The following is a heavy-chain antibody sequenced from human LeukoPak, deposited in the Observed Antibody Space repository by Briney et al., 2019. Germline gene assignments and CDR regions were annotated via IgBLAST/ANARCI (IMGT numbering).Heavy chain of an antibody. CDR3: ARSYCSGGSCWVYFDY. D-gene: IGHD2-15*01. V-gene: IGHV4-34*01. CDR2: INHSGST. Sequence: SETLSPTCAVYGGSFSGYYWSWIRQPPGKGLEWIGEINHSGSTNYNPSLKSRVTISVDTSKNQFSLKLSSVTAADTAIYYCARSYCSGGSCWVYFDYWGQGTLVTVSS. CDR1: GGSFSGYY. J-gene: IGHJ4*02.